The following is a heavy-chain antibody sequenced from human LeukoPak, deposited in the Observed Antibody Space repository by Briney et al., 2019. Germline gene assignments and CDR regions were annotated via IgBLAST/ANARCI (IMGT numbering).Heavy chain of an antibody. J-gene: IGHJ4*02. V-gene: IGHV4-38-2*02. CDR1: GYSISSGYY. CDR3: ARVTHQNKIVVVPAAIEY. CDR2: IYHSGST. Sequence: SETLSLTCTVSGYSISSGYYWGWIRQPPGKGLGWIGSIYHSGSTYYNPSLKSRVTISVDTSKNQFSLKLSSVTAADTAVYYCARVTHQNKIVVVPAAIEYWGQGTLVTVSS. D-gene: IGHD2-2*01.